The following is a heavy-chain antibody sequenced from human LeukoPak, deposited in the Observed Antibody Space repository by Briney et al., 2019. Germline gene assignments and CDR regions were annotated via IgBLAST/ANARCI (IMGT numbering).Heavy chain of an antibody. D-gene: IGHD5-24*01. V-gene: IGHV4-4*07. Sequence: SETLSLTCTVSGDSISRYYWSWIRQPAGKGLEWLGRIYNGGIITYNPSLKSRVTMSIDTSKNQFSLKLSSVTAADTAVYYCARDRDGYNGALFYWGQGTLVTVSS. CDR1: GDSISRYY. CDR2: IYNGGII. CDR3: ARDRDGYNGALFY. J-gene: IGHJ4*02.